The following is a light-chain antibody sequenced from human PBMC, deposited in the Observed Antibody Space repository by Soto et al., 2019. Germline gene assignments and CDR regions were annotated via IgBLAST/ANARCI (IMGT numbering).Light chain of an antibody. V-gene: IGKV3-15*01. Sequence: EIVMTQSPATLSVSPGERATLSCRASQSVNSNLAWYQQKPDQAPRLLIYAASTRATGVPARFTGSGSGTEFTLTISSLQSEDFAVYHCQQYNNWPPGTFGQGTEVEMK. J-gene: IGKJ1*01. CDR2: AAS. CDR1: QSVNSN. CDR3: QQYNNWPPGT.